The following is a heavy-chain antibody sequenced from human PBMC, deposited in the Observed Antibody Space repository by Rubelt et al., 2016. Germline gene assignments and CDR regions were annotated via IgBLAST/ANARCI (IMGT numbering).Heavy chain of an antibody. CDR2: ISHDGNYY. D-gene: IGHD6-25*01. CDR1: GFTFRTYA. CDR3: ASCEAAPGNFDY. Sequence: QVQLVESGGGVVQPGRSLRLSCAASGFTFRTYAMHWVRQAPGKGLEWVAVISHDGNYYQHADSVKGRFTIARDNSKNTIDLEMKGRGTEATAVDYWASCEAAPGNFDYWGQGTLVAVSS. J-gene: IGHJ4*02. V-gene: IGHV3-30*04.